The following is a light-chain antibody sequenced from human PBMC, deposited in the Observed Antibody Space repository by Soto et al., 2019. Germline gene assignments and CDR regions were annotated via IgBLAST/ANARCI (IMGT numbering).Light chain of an antibody. CDR1: RGNIASNY. CDR3: QSYDSSNHVWV. CDR2: EDN. J-gene: IGLJ3*02. V-gene: IGLV6-57*01. Sequence: NFMLTQPHSVSESPGKTVIISCTPSRGNIASNYVQWYQQRPGSSPTTLIYEDNHRPSGVPDRLSGSIDSSSNSASLTISGLKTEDEADYYCQSYDSSNHVWVFGGGTKLTVL.